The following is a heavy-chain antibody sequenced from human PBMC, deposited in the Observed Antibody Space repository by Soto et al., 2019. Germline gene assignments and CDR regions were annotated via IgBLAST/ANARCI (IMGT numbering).Heavy chain of an antibody. CDR3: AKDTSGWGSAYDAFDI. J-gene: IGHJ3*02. D-gene: IGHD3-16*01. CDR1: GFTFSSYG. CDR2: ISYDGSNK. Sequence: QVQLVESGGGVVQPGRSLRLSCAASGFTFSSYGMHWVRQAPGKGLEWVAVISYDGSNKYYADSVKGRFTISRDNSKKPLYRQMNSLRVGDTAVYYCAKDTSGWGSAYDAFDIWGQGTMVTVSS. V-gene: IGHV3-30*18.